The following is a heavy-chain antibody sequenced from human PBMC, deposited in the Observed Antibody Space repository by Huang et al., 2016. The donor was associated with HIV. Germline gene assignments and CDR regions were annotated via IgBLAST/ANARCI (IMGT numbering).Heavy chain of an antibody. J-gene: IGHJ2*01. CDR1: GGSFNDYY. Sequence: QVQLQQWGAGLLKPSETLSLTCAVFGGSFNDYYWTWLRQPPGKGLEWIGEVSHGGTPNYNPSLKSRVTASVDTSKNQFSLNLRAVTAADTAFYYCARAHVEGSKGTSGRIRRSWGFDLWGRGTLVTVSS. CDR2: VSHGGTP. D-gene: IGHD2-15*01. CDR3: ARAHVEGSKGTSGRIRRSWGFDL. V-gene: IGHV4-34*01.